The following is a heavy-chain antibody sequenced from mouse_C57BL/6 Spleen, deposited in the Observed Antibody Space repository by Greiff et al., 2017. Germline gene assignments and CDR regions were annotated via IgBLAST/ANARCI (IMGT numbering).Heavy chain of an antibody. D-gene: IGHD1-1*01. CDR3: ASPYGSSYYAMDY. CDR1: GYAFSSSW. CDR2: IYPGDGDT. V-gene: IGHV1-82*01. Sequence: VQLKESGPELVKPGASVKISCKASGYAFSSSWMNWVKQRPGKGLEWIGRIYPGDGDTNYNGKFKGKATLTADKSSSTAYMQLSSLTSEDSAVYFCASPYGSSYYAMDYWGQGTSVTVSS. J-gene: IGHJ4*01.